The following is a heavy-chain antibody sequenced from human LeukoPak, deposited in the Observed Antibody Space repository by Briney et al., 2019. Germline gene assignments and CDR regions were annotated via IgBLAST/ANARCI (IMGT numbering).Heavy chain of an antibody. CDR3: ARDAKGVGATVDY. J-gene: IGHJ4*02. D-gene: IGHD1-26*01. CDR1: GGSISSGGYY. V-gene: IGHV4-31*03. Sequence: PSETLSLTCTVSGGSISSGGYYWSWIRQHPGKGLEWIGCIYYSGSTYYNPSLKSRVTISVDTSKNQFSLKLSSVTAADTAVYYCARDAKGVGATVDYWGQGTLVTVSS. CDR2: IYYSGST.